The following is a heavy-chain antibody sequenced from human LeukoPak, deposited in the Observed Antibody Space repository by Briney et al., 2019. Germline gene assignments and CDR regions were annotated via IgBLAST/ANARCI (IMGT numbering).Heavy chain of an antibody. J-gene: IGHJ5*02. D-gene: IGHD3-3*01. CDR1: GYSFTSYW. CDR2: IYPGDSDT. Sequence: GESLKISCKGSGYSFTSYWIGWVRQMPGKGLEWMGIIYPGDSDTRYSPSFQGQVTISADKSISTAYLQWSSLKASDTAMYYCACARGTNDDFWSGYWSHWFDPWGQGTLVTVSS. CDR3: ACARGTNDDFWSGYWSHWFDP. V-gene: IGHV5-51*01.